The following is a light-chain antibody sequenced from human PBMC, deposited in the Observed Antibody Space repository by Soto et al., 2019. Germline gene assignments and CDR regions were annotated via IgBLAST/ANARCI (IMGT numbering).Light chain of an antibody. CDR1: SSDVGGYNY. CDR2: EVS. V-gene: IGLV2-14*01. Sequence: QSALTQPASVSGSPGQSITISCTGTSSDVGGYNYVSWYQQNPGKAPKLMISEVSNRPSGVSNRFSGSKSGNTASLTISGLQAEDEADYYCSSYTRSSTWVFGGGTKLTVL. CDR3: SSYTRSSTWV. J-gene: IGLJ3*02.